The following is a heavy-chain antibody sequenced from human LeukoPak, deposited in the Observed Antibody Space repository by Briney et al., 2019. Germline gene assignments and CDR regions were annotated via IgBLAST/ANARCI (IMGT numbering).Heavy chain of an antibody. D-gene: IGHD3-3*01. CDR2: IKSKTDGGTT. Sequence: GGSLRLSCAASGFTFSNAWMNWVRQAPGKGLEWVGRIKSKTDGGTTDYAAPVKGRFTISRDDSKNTLYLQMNSLRTEDTAVYYCAKDRGYGILEWLSFHYWGQGTLVTVSS. V-gene: IGHV3-15*07. J-gene: IGHJ4*02. CDR3: AKDRGYGILEWLSFHY. CDR1: GFTFSNAW.